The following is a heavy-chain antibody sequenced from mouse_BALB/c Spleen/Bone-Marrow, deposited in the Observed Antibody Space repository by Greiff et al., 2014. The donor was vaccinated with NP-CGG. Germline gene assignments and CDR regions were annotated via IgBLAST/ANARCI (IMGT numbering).Heavy chain of an antibody. CDR3: ARELSRAMDY. D-gene: IGHD1-1*01. Sequence: VQLKESGPELVKPGASVKVSCKASGYVFTSYNMFWVKQSHGKSLEWIGYIDPYSGGTNYNQKFKGKATLTVDKSSNTAYMHLNSLTSKDSAVYYCARELSRAMDYWGQGTSVTVSS. CDR1: GYVFTSYN. J-gene: IGHJ4*01. CDR2: IDPYSGGT. V-gene: IGHV1S135*01.